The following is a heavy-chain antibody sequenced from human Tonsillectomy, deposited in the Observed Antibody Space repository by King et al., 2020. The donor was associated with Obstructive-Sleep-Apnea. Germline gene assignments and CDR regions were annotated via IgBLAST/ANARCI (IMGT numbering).Heavy chain of an antibody. Sequence: VQLVESGGGLVPPGRSLRLSCVVSGFTFDDYAMHWFRQAPGQGREGVSGLRWYSGPIVYVDSVKGRITISRDNAKNSLYLQMNSLRAEDTSLYYCVKGDYGSGQSGGDVWGQGTTVTVSS. J-gene: IGHJ6*02. V-gene: IGHV3-9*01. D-gene: IGHD3-10*01. CDR1: GFTFDDYA. CDR2: LRWYSGPI. CDR3: VKGDYGSGQSGGDV.